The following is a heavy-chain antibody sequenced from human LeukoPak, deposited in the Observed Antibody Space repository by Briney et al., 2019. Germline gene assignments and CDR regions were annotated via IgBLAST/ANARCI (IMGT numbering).Heavy chain of an antibody. V-gene: IGHV1-18*01. J-gene: IGHJ6*02. CDR2: ISAYNGNT. Sequence: ASVKVSCKASGYTFTSYGISWVRQAPGQGLEWMGWISAYNGNTNYAQKLQGRVTMTTDTSTSTAYMELRSLRSDDTAVYYCAREETYYDILTGSPQYYYYYGMDVWGQGTTVAVSS. CDR1: GYTFTSYG. D-gene: IGHD3-9*01. CDR3: AREETYYDILTGSPQYYYYYGMDV.